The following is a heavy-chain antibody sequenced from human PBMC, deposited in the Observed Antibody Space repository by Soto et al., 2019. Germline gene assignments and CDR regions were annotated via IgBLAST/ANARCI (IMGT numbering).Heavy chain of an antibody. CDR1: GYSFTSYW. V-gene: IGHV5-10-1*01. CDR2: IDPSDSYT. CDR3: ARQLGYSSSSGYYYYGMDV. J-gene: IGHJ6*02. D-gene: IGHD6-6*01. Sequence: GESLKISCKGSGYSFTSYWISWVRQMPGKGLEWMGRIDPSDSYTNYSPSFQGHVTISADKSISTAYLQWSSLKASDTAMYYCARQLGYSSSSGYYYYGMDVWGQGTTVTVSS.